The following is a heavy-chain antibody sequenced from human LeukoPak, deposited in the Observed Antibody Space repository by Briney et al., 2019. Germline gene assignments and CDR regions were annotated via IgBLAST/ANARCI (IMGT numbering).Heavy chain of an antibody. CDR1: GYTFTSYG. V-gene: IGHV7-4-1*02. Sequence: ASVKVSCKASGYTFTSYGISWVRQAPGQGLGWMGWINTNTGNPTYAQGFTGRFVFSLDTSVSTAYLQISSLKAEDTAVYYCARDQYYDFWSGYYDVFPGYYGMDVWGQGTTVTVSS. CDR2: INTNTGNP. D-gene: IGHD3-3*01. CDR3: ARDQYYDFWSGYYDVFPGYYGMDV. J-gene: IGHJ6*02.